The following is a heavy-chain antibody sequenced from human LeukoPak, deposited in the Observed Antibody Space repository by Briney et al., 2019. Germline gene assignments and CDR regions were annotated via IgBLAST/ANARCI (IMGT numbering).Heavy chain of an antibody. CDR1: GFTFSSYS. D-gene: IGHD3-10*01. CDR3: ARDGSVVGAFDY. J-gene: IGHJ4*02. Sequence: GGSLRLSCAASGFTFSSYSMNWVRQAPGKGLEWGSSISSRSSYIYYADSVKGRFTISRDNAKNSLYLQMNSLRAEDTAVYYCARDGSVVGAFDYWGQGTLVTVSS. CDR2: ISSRSSYI. V-gene: IGHV3-21*01.